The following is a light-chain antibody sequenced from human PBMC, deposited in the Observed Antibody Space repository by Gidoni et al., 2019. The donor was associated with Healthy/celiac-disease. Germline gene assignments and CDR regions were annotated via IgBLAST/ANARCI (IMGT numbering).Light chain of an antibody. CDR3: SSYTISSTYV. Sequence: QSALTQPASVSGSPGQSITISCTGTSSDVGGYNYVSWYQQHPGKAPKLMIHEVSNRPSGVSNRFSGSKSGNTASLTISGLQAEDEADYYCSSYTISSTYVFGTGTKVTVL. V-gene: IGLV2-14*01. CDR1: SSDVGGYNY. J-gene: IGLJ1*01. CDR2: EVS.